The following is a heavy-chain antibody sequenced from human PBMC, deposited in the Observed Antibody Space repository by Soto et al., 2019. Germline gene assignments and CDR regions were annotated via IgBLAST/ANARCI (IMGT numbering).Heavy chain of an antibody. CDR1: GYTFTSYG. Sequence: ASVKVSCKASGYTFTSYGISWVRQAPGQGLEWMEWISAYNGNTNYAQKLQGRVTMTTDTSTSTAYMELRSLRSDDTAVYYCARKGYCSGGSCYPLYYFDYWGQGTLVTVSS. J-gene: IGHJ4*02. V-gene: IGHV1-18*01. CDR2: ISAYNGNT. CDR3: ARKGYCSGGSCYPLYYFDY. D-gene: IGHD2-15*01.